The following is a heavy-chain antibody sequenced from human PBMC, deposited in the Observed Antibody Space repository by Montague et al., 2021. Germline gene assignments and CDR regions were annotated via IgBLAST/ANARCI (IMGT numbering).Heavy chain of an antibody. CDR2: VSHGGRT. CDR3: ARERDRYYYMDI. J-gene: IGHJ6*03. Sequence: SETLSLTCTVSRSLINSDYYWGWIRQPPGKGLAWMGSVSHGGRTYYNPSLKSRVTISVDTPNNHFSLKLSSVTAADTAMHYCARERDRYYYMDIWGKGTTITVSS. V-gene: IGHV4-38-2*02. CDR1: RSLINSDYY.